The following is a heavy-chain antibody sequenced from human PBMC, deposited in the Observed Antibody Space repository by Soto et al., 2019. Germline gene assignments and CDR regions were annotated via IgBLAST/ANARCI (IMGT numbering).Heavy chain of an antibody. D-gene: IGHD1-1*01. CDR1: GFTFSSYA. CDR2: ISYDGSNK. J-gene: IGHJ5*02. CDR3: ARAKRLKDRVHNSWFDP. V-gene: IGHV3-30-3*01. Sequence: QVQLVESGGGVVQPGRSLRLSCAASGFTFSSYAMHWVRQAPGKGLEWVAVISYDGSNKYYADSVKGRFTISRDNSKNTLYLQMNSLRAEDTAVYYCARAKRLKDRVHNSWFDPWGQGTLVTVSS.